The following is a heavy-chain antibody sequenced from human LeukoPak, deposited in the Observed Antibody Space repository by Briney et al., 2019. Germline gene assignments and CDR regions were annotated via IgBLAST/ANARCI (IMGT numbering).Heavy chain of an antibody. D-gene: IGHD6-13*01. Sequence: GGALRLSCAASEFTFSGYWMNGVRQAPGKGPEGVANINRDGSKKHYVASVKGRFTISRDNAKNSLFLQMNSLRVEDTAVFYCARDGFVGAADYWGQGTLVTVSS. V-gene: IGHV3-7*01. CDR3: ARDGFVGAADY. J-gene: IGHJ4*02. CDR2: INRDGSKK. CDR1: EFTFSGYW.